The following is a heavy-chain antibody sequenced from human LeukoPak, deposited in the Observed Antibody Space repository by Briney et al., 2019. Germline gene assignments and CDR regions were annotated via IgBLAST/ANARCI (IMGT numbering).Heavy chain of an antibody. CDR3: ARQPSGYSYGLN. CDR1: GFTVSSNY. V-gene: IGHV3-66*04. J-gene: IGHJ4*02. D-gene: IGHD5-18*01. Sequence: GGSLRLSCAASGFTVSSNYMSWVRQAPGKGLEWVSVIYSGGSTYYADSVKGRFTISRDNSKNTLYLQMNSLRAEDTAVYYCARQPSGYSYGLNWGQGTLVTVSS. CDR2: IYSGGST.